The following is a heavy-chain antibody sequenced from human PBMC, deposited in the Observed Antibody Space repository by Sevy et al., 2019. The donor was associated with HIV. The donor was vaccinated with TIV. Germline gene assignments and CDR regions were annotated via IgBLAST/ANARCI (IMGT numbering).Heavy chain of an antibody. V-gene: IGHV3-33*01. CDR1: GFSLSGYG. CDR3: ARESLAVAGIGYYFKY. Sequence: GGSLRLSCAASGFSLSGYGMHWVRQAPGKGLGWVAVIWYDGSNKEYADSVKGRFTISRDNSKNTLYLQMNSLRAEDTAVYYCARESLAVAGIGYYFKYWGQGALVTVSS. D-gene: IGHD6-19*01. J-gene: IGHJ4*02. CDR2: IWYDGSNK.